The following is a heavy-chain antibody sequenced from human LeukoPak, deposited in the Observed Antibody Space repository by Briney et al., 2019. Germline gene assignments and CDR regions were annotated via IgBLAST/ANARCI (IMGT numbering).Heavy chain of an antibody. J-gene: IGHJ4*02. CDR1: GGSISSYY. CDR3: ARDLATVGATNLDY. CDR2: IYTSGST. Sequence: PSETLSLTCTVSGGSISSYYWSWIRQPAGKGLEWIGRIYTSGSTNYNPSLKSRVTISVDKSKNQFSLKLSSVTAADTAVYYCARDLATVGATNLDYWGQGTLVTVS. V-gene: IGHV4-4*07. D-gene: IGHD1-26*01.